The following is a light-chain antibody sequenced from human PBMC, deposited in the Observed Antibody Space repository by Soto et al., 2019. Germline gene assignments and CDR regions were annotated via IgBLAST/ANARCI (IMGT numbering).Light chain of an antibody. J-gene: IGKJ4*01. CDR1: QSVSSY. CDR2: GPS. CDR3: QQYHNWPLT. Sequence: ETVMTQSPATLSVSPGERATLSCRASQSVSSYLAWYQQKPGQAPRLLIYGPSTRATGIPARFSGSGSGTEFTLTISSLQSEDFAVYYCQQYHNWPLTFGVGTKVEVK. V-gene: IGKV3-15*01.